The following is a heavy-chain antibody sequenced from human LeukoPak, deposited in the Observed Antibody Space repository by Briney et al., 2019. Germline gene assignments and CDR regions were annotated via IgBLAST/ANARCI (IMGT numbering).Heavy chain of an antibody. CDR1: GFSISSYY. J-gene: IGHJ4*02. Sequence: SETLSLTCTVSGFSISSYYWSWIRQAPGKGLEWIGYIYYSGSTNYNPSLKRLVTISVDTSKNKLSLRLSSVTAADKAVSYCARHSSGWDPFDYWGTGTMVTVS. CDR3: ARHSSGWDPFDY. CDR2: IYYSGST. V-gene: IGHV4-59*08. D-gene: IGHD6-19*01.